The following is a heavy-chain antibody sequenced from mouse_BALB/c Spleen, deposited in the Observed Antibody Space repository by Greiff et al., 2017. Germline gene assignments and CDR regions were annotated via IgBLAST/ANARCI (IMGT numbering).Heavy chain of an antibody. J-gene: IGHJ3*01. D-gene: IGHD2-1*01. Sequence: DLVKPGASVKLSCKASGYTFTSYWINWIKQRPGQGLEWIGRIAPGSGSTYYNEMFKGKATLTVDTSSSTAYIQLSSLSSEDSAVYFCARCYYGNYGFAYGGQGTLVTVSA. CDR3: ARCYYGNYGFAY. V-gene: IGHV1S41*01. CDR1: GYTFTSYW. CDR2: IAPGSGST.